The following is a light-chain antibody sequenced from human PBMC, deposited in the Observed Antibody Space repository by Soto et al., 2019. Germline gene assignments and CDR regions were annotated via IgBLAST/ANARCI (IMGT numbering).Light chain of an antibody. Sequence: SYELTQPPSVSVSPGQTASITCSGDKLGDKYACWYQQKPGQSPVLVIYQDSKRPSGIPERFSGSNSGNTATLTISGTQAMDAADYYCQAWDSSTAEVVFGGGTKLTVL. V-gene: IGLV3-1*01. CDR3: QAWDSSTAEVV. CDR1: KLGDKY. CDR2: QDS. J-gene: IGLJ2*01.